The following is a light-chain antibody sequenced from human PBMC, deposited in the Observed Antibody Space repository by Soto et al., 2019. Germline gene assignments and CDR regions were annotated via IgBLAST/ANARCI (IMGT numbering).Light chain of an antibody. Sequence: DIQMTQSPSSLSASVLYLVTIAFRASQSIGSYLNLYQQKPGKAPKLLMFATSYLQGGVPSRFSGSGSSTDFTLTINGLQPEDFATYYCQKSFSFPRTFGQGTKVDIK. CDR3: QKSFSFPRT. CDR1: QSIGSY. V-gene: IGKV1-39*01. CDR2: ATS. J-gene: IGKJ1*01.